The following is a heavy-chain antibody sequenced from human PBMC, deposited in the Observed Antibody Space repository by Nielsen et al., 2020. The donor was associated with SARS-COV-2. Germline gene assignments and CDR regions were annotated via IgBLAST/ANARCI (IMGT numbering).Heavy chain of an antibody. V-gene: IGHV3-30*18. D-gene: IGHD2-2*01. CDR2: ISYDGSNK. CDR3: AKSKKYCSSTSCYYYYMDV. CDR1: GFTFSSYG. Sequence: GESLKISCAASGFTFSSYGMHWVRQAPGKELEWVAVISYDGSNKYYADSVKGRFTISRDNSKNTLYLQMNSLRAEDTAVYYCAKSKKYCSSTSCYYYYMDVWGKGTTVTVSS. J-gene: IGHJ6*03.